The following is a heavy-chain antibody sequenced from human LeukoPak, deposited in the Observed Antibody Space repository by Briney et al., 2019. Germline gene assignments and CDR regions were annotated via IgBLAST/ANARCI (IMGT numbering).Heavy chain of an antibody. CDR1: GGSISSYY. J-gene: IGHJ3*02. CDR3: ARLAVAASIDI. D-gene: IGHD6-19*01. V-gene: IGHV4-59*08. Sequence: SETLSLTCTVSGGSISSYYWSWIRQPPGKGLEWIGYIYYSGGTNYNPSLKSRVTISVDTSKNQFSLKLSSVTAADTAVYYCARLAVAASIDIWGQGTMVTVSS. CDR2: IYYSGGT.